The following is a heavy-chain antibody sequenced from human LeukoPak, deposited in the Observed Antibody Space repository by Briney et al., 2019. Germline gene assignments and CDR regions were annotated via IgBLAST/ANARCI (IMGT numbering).Heavy chain of an antibody. V-gene: IGHV4-30-4*01. CDR1: GDSISSGDHY. CDR2: IYYSGST. J-gene: IGHJ2*01. D-gene: IGHD3-22*01. CDR3: ARDSGWYDSSGYPAREYRYFDL. Sequence: SETLSLTCTVSGDSISSGDHYWSWIRQPPGKGLEWIGYIYYSGSTYYNPSLKSRVTISVDRSKNQFSLKLSSVTAADTAVYYCARDSGWYDSSGYPAREYRYFDLWGRGTLVTVSS.